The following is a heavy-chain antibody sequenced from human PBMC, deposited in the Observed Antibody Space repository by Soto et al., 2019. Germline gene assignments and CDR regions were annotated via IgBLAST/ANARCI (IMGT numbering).Heavy chain of an antibody. CDR1: GFKFSNYA. Sequence: PGWSLRLSCAASGFKFSNYAMSWVRQAPGKGLEWVSLISATGGGTYYADSVKGRFTISRDNSHNTLYLQVHSLTAEDTAVYYCAKDCTEWGNSAFYFDFWGQAAQVPLSA. D-gene: IGHD1-1*01. V-gene: IGHV3-23*01. CDR2: ISATGGGT. CDR3: AKDCTEWGNSAFYFDF. J-gene: IGHJ4*02.